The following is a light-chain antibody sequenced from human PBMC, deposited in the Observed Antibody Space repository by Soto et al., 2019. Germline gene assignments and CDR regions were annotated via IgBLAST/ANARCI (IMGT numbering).Light chain of an antibody. CDR2: LNSDGSH. CDR3: QTWGTGIQV. J-gene: IGLJ2*01. CDR1: SGHSNYA. V-gene: IGLV4-69*01. Sequence: HLVLTQSPSASASLGASVKLTCTLSSGHSNYAIAWHQQQPEKGPRYLMKLNSDGSHNKGDGIPDRFSGSSSGAERYLTISSLQSEDEADYYCQTWGTGIQVFGGGTKLTVL.